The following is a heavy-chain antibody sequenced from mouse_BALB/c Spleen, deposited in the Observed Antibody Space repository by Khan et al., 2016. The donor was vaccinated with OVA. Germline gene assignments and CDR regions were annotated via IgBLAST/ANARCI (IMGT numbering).Heavy chain of an antibody. D-gene: IGHD2-14*01. CDR3: ARSGYEAWFAY. CDR2: ISYSDNT. V-gene: IGHV3-2*02. CDR1: GYSITSDYA. Sequence: VQLKESGPGLVKPSQSLSLTCTVTGYSITSDYAWNWIRQFPGNKLEWMGYISYSDNTSYNPSLKSRISITRDTSKNQFFLQLNSVTSEDTATYYCARSGYEAWFAYWGQGTLVTVSA. J-gene: IGHJ3*01.